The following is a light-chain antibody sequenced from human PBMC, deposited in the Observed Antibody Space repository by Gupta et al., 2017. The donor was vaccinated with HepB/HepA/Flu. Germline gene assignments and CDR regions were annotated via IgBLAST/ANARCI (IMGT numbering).Light chain of an antibody. CDR1: QSVSTH. CDR2: AAS. Sequence: DIKMTQSPSSLFASVGDRVTFSCRASQSVSTHLNWYQQKPGKAPKLLIYAASRLKSGVTSRFSDSGSEKDFTLTSSGRLDEDCESYYGQQSYRTCTFGQGTQLEIK. V-gene: IGKV1-39*01. CDR3: QQSYRTCT. J-gene: IGKJ5*01.